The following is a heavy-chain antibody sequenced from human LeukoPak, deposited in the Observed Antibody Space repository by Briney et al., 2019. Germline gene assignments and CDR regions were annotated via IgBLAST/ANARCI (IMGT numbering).Heavy chain of an antibody. CDR2: IYYSGST. J-gene: IGHJ3*02. Sequence: SETLSLTCTVSGGSISSGDYYWSWIRQHPGKGLEWIGYIYYSGSTYYNPSLESQVTILVDTSKNQFSLKLSSVTAADTAVYYCARDPRGAWELDAFDIWGQGTMVTVSS. CDR1: GGSISSGDYY. CDR3: ARDPRGAWELDAFDI. V-gene: IGHV4-31*01. D-gene: IGHD1-26*01.